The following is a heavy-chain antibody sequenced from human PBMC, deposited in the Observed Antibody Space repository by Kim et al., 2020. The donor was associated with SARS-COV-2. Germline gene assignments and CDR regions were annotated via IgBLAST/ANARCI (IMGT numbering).Heavy chain of an antibody. V-gene: IGHV4-30-2*01. CDR3: ATTRGYCSSTSCPFDY. D-gene: IGHD2-2*01. Sequence: SETLSLTCAVSGGSISSRGYSWSWIRQPPGKGLEWIGYIYHSGRTYYNPSLKSRVTISVDRSKNQFSLKLSSVTAADTAVYFCATTRGYCSSTSCPFDYWGQGTLVTVSS. J-gene: IGHJ4*02. CDR2: IYHSGRT. CDR1: GGSISSRGYS.